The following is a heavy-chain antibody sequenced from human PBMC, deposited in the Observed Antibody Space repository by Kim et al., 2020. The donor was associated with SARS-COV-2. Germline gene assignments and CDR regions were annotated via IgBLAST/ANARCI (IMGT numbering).Heavy chain of an antibody. CDR3: AIRELPDRPVDL. J-gene: IGHJ2*01. CDR2: INAGNGNT. D-gene: IGHD3-10*01. CDR1: GYTFTSYA. Sequence: ASVKVSCKASGYTFTSYAMHWVRQAPGQRLEWMGWINAGNGNTKYSQKFQGRVTITRDTSASTAYMELSSLRSEDTAVYYCAIRELPDRPVDLWGRGTLVTVSS. V-gene: IGHV1-3*01.